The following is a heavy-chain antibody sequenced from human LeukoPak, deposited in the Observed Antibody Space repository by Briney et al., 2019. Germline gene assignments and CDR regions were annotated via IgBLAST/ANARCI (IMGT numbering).Heavy chain of an antibody. CDR3: ARIPVSGTRDYYYYRDV. Sequence: GGSLRLSCTASGFTFHDSGVNWVRQAPGRGPEWVSGINWRGCRTDYADSVQGRFTISRGNANNSLFLQMNSLRAEDTAVYYCARIPVSGTRDYYYYRDVWGKGTMVTVSS. CDR2: INWRGCRT. D-gene: IGHD6-19*01. CDR1: GFTFHDSG. V-gene: IGHV3-20*04. J-gene: IGHJ6*03.